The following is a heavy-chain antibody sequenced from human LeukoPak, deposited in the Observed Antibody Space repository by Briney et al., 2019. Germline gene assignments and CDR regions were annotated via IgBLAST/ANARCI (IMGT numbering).Heavy chain of an antibody. CDR1: GGSVSGGGYY. CDR3: AREHGSGRSLFWHFDL. Sequence: PSETLSLTCTVSGGSVSGGGYYWSWIRQHPGKGLEWIGYIHYSGSTYSDPSLNSRVSVSLDTSKNQFSLRLSSVTAADTAVYYCAREHGSGRSLFWHFDLWGRGALVTVSS. CDR2: IHYSGST. D-gene: IGHD3-10*01. J-gene: IGHJ2*01. V-gene: IGHV4-31*03.